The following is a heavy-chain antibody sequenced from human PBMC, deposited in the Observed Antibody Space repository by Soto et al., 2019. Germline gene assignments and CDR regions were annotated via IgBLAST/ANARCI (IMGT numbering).Heavy chain of an antibody. D-gene: IGHD3-10*01. CDR3: ARTYYYGSGSLEIDY. CDR1: GGSISSSSYY. J-gene: IGHJ4*02. CDR2: IYYSGST. Sequence: SETLSLTCTVSGGSISSSSYYWGWIRQPPGKGLEWIGSIYYSGSTYYNPSLKSRVTISVDTSKNQFSLKLSSVTAADTAVYYCARTYYYGSGSLEIDYWGQGTLVTVSS. V-gene: IGHV4-39*01.